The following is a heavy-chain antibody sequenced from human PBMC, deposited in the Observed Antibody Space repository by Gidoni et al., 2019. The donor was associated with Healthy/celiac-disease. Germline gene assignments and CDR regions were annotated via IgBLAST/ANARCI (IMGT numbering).Heavy chain of an antibody. J-gene: IGHJ6*02. D-gene: IGHD2-15*01. CDR1: GGSFSGYY. CDR2: INHSGST. Sequence: QVQLQQWGAGLLKPSEPLSLTCAVYGGSFSGYYWVWIRQPPGKGLEWSGEINHSGSTNYNPSLKSRVTISVDTSKNQFSLKLSSVTAADTAVYYCARVLGYCSGGSCYGGYYGMDVWGQGTTVTVSS. CDR3: ARVLGYCSGGSCYGGYYGMDV. V-gene: IGHV4-34*01.